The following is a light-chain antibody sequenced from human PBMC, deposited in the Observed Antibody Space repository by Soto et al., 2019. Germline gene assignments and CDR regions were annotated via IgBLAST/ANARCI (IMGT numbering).Light chain of an antibody. Sequence: DIQMTQSPSSLSASVGDRVTITCRASQSISSNLNWYQQKPGKAPKLLIYTAANLESGVPSRFSGSGSGTQFTLTSASLHLEDFATYHCQQSNSLPPTFGQGTKVEIK. CDR3: QQSNSLPPT. CDR1: QSISSN. J-gene: IGKJ1*01. V-gene: IGKV1-39*01. CDR2: TAA.